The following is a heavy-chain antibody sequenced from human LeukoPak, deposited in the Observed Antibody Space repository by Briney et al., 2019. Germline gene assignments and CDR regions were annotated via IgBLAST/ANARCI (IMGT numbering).Heavy chain of an antibody. CDR3: ARDPPTDYDFWSGYFDY. D-gene: IGHD3-3*01. J-gene: IGHJ4*02. CDR1: GGTFSSYA. CDR2: IIPIFGTA. V-gene: IGHV1-69*05. Sequence: SVKVSCKASGGTFSSYAISWVLQAPGQGLEWMGRIIPIFGTANYAQKFQGRVTITTDESTSTAYMELSSLRSEDTAVYYCARDPPTDYDFWSGYFDYWGQGTLVTVSS.